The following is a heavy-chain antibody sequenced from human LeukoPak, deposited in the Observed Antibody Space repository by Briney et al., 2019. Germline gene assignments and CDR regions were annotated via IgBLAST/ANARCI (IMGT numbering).Heavy chain of an antibody. CDR1: GYTFTSYG. Sequence: ASVKVSCKASGYTFTSYGISWVRQAPGQGLEWMGWISTYSGNTNYAQKLQGRVTMTRDTSISTAYMELSRLRSDDTAVYYCAKGGSSWWAAYYYYYYMDVWGKGTTVTISS. CDR3: AKGGSSWWAAYYYYYYMDV. J-gene: IGHJ6*03. D-gene: IGHD6-13*01. V-gene: IGHV1-18*01. CDR2: ISTYSGNT.